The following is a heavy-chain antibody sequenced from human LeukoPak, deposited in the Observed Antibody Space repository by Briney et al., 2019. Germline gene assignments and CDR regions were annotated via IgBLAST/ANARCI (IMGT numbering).Heavy chain of an antibody. CDR3: ARGGYYDNSGHYHGLFDY. J-gene: IGHJ4*02. CDR2: ISGYNGNT. CDR1: GYTFTKYG. Sequence: ASVKVSCKASGYTFTKYGITWVRQAPGQGLEWMGWISGYNGNTNYAQRLQDRVTMTTDTSTSTAYMDPRSLRSDDTAVYYCARGGYYDNSGHYHGLFDYWGQGTLVTVSS. D-gene: IGHD3-22*01. V-gene: IGHV1-18*01.